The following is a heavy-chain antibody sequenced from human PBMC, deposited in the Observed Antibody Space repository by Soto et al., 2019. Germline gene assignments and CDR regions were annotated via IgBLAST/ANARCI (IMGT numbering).Heavy chain of an antibody. CDR2: INPSGGST. Sequence: QVQLVQSGAEVKKPGASVKVSCKASGYTFTSYYMHWVRQAPGQGLEWMGIINPSGGSTSYAQKFQGRVTMTRDTSTSTVYMELSSLRSEDTAVYYCAREGLMITFGGVIVSWGQGPLVTVSS. CDR3: AREGLMITFGGVIVS. CDR1: GYTFTSYY. D-gene: IGHD3-16*02. V-gene: IGHV1-46*01. J-gene: IGHJ5*02.